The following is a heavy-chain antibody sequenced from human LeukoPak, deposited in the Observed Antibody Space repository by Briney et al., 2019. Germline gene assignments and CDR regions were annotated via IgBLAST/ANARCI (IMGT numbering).Heavy chain of an antibody. CDR2: ISGSGGST. D-gene: IGHD2-15*01. Sequence: GGSLRLSCAASGFTFSSYAMSWVRQAPGKGLEWVSAISGSGGSTYYADSVKGRFTISRDNSKNTLYLQMNSLRAEDTAVYYCARGTMSVVVAATDYYYGMDVWGKGTTVTVSS. V-gene: IGHV3-23*01. CDR3: ARGTMSVVVAATDYYYGMDV. J-gene: IGHJ6*04. CDR1: GFTFSSYA.